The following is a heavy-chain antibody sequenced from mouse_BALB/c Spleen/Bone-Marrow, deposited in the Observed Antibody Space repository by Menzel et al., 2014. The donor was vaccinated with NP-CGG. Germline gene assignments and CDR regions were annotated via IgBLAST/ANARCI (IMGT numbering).Heavy chain of an antibody. J-gene: IGHJ4*01. V-gene: IGHV1-4*01. CDR2: INPSTGFT. D-gene: IGHD1-1*01. CDR1: GYTFXTYT. CDR3: ARGGFLLRSLALDY. Sequence: QVQLQQPGAELARPGASVKMSCKASGYTFXTYTMHWVQQRPGQGLEWVGYINPSTGFTNYNQIFKDKATLAADKSSSTAYMQLSSLTSEDSAVYYCARGGFLLRSLALDYWGQGTSVTVSS.